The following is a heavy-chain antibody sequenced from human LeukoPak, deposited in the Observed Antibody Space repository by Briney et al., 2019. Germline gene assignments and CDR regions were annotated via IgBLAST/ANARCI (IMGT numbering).Heavy chain of an antibody. CDR1: GFTFSSYW. Sequence: GGSLRLSCAASGFTFSSYWMSWARQAPGKGLEWVANIKQDGSEKYYVDSVKGRFTISRDNAKNSLYLQMNSLRAEETAVYYCARVAHYYDFWSGYYSYYGMDVWGQGTTVTVSS. CDR3: ARVAHYYDFWSGYYSYYGMDV. CDR2: IKQDGSEK. J-gene: IGHJ6*02. D-gene: IGHD3-3*01. V-gene: IGHV3-7*01.